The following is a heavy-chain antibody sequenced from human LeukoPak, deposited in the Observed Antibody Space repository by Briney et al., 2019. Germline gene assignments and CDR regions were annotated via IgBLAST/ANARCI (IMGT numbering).Heavy chain of an antibody. Sequence: SETLSLTCTVSGGSISSSSYYWGWIRQPPGKGLEWIGSIYYSGSTYYNPSLKSRVTISVDTSKNQFSLKLSSVTAADTAVYYCAGPRNLAAAGDLLRWGQGTLVTVSS. V-gene: IGHV4-39*07. J-gene: IGHJ4*02. CDR1: GGSISSSSYY. D-gene: IGHD6-13*01. CDR3: AGPRNLAAAGDLLR. CDR2: IYYSGST.